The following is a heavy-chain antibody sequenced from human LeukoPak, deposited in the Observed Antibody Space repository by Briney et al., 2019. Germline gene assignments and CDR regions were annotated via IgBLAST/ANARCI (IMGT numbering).Heavy chain of an antibody. CDR1: GFIFSSYW. CDR3: AREATYYDFWSGRKFEEYYFDY. V-gene: IGHV3-7*01. J-gene: IGHJ4*02. Sequence: GGSLRLSCAASGFIFSSYWMTWVRQAPGKGLEWVANIKPDGSEIYSVDSVKGRFTISRDNAKNSLYLQMNSLRAEDTAVYYCAREATYYDFWSGRKFEEYYFDYWGQGTLVTVTS. CDR2: IKPDGSEI. D-gene: IGHD3-3*01.